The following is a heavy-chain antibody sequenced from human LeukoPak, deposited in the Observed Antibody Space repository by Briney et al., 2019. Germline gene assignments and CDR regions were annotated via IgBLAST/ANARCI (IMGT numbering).Heavy chain of an antibody. V-gene: IGHV4-4*07. Sequence: PSETLSLTCTVSGGSISSYYWSWIRQPAGKGLEWIGRIYTGGTTYYNPSLRSRVTISVDTSKNQFSLRLSSVTAADTAVYYCARSAFSTVTKLDYWGQGTLVTVSS. D-gene: IGHD4-17*01. CDR3: ARSAFSTVTKLDY. J-gene: IGHJ4*02. CDR2: IYTGGTT. CDR1: GGSISSYY.